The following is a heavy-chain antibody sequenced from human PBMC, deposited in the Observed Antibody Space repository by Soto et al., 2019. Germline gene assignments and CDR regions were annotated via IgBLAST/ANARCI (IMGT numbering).Heavy chain of an antibody. D-gene: IGHD3-10*01. CDR3: ARQGFGPLHGLVDV. Sequence: QVQLQESGPGLLKPSETLSLSCTVSGGSISSYYWSCFRQPPGKRMEWIGYVHHSWGSSYNPSLQSRAPISLESSKGQFSLRVTSGTATGAAVYYCARQGFGPLHGLVDVWGQGTTVTVS. CDR1: GGSISSYY. CDR2: VHHSWGS. V-gene: IGHV4-59*08. J-gene: IGHJ6*02.